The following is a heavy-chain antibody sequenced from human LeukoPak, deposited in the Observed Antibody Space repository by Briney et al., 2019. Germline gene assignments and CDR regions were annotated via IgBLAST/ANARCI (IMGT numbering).Heavy chain of an antibody. CDR1: GGSISSSSYY. J-gene: IGHJ4*02. D-gene: IGHD6-13*01. Sequence: PSETLSLTCTVSGGSISSSSYYWGWIRQPPGKGLEWIGSIYYSGSTYYNPSLKSRVTISVDTSKNQFSLKLSSVTAADTAVYYCARHVGQQLVVYNVYWGQGTLVTVSS. CDR2: IYYSGST. V-gene: IGHV4-39*01. CDR3: ARHVGQQLVVYNVY.